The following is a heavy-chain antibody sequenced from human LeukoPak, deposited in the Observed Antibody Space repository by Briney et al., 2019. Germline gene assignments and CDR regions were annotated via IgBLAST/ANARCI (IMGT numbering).Heavy chain of an antibody. CDR1: GFTFDDYA. CDR3: AKIAGKDGYKDYLDY. V-gene: IGHV3-9*01. D-gene: IGHD5-24*01. CDR2: ISWNSGSI. J-gene: IGHJ4*02. Sequence: PGRSLRLSCAASGFTFDDYAMHWVRQAPGKGLEWVSGISWNSGSIGYADSVKGRFTIFRDNSKNSVILQMNSLRAEDTAVYFCAKIAGKDGYKDYLDYWGPGTMVTVAS.